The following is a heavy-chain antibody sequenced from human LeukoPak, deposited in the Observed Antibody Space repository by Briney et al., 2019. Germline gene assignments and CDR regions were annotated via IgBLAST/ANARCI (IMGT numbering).Heavy chain of an antibody. D-gene: IGHD5/OR15-5a*01. CDR3: VRESSSLRFFDF. J-gene: IGHJ4*02. V-gene: IGHV3-74*01. CDR1: GLTFSNHW. Sequence: ESGGSLRLSCAASGLTFSNHWMHWVRQAPGRGLVWVSRIYNDGSSTTYAASVNGRFTISRDNTRNTLYLQMNGLRADDTAVYYCVRESSSLRFFDFWGQGSLVTVSS. CDR2: IYNDGSST.